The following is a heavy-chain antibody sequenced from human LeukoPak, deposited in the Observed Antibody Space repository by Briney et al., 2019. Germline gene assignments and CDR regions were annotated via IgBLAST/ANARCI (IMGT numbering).Heavy chain of an antibody. V-gene: IGHV1-2*02. CDR2: INPNSGGT. Sequence: ASVKVSCKASGYTFTSYYMHWVRQAPGQGLEWMGWINPNSGGTNYAQKFQGRVTMTRDTSISTAYMELSRLRSDDTAVYYCVRGPLSDSSGYLFDYWGQGTLVTVSS. J-gene: IGHJ4*02. D-gene: IGHD3-22*01. CDR1: GYTFTSYY. CDR3: VRGPLSDSSGYLFDY.